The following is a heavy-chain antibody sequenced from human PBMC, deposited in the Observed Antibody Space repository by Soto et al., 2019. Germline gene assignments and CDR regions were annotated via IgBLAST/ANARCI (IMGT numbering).Heavy chain of an antibody. D-gene: IGHD2-15*01. CDR2: INNDGSVS. Sequence: EVQLVESGGGLVQPGGSLRLSCVASGFTFSNYWMYWVRQAPGEGLVWVSRINNDGSVSSYADSVKGRLTISRDNVTNTLYLQMDSLRAEDTAVYDCARGDCVGGTCYSLAGSFYYYMDVWGKGTTVTVFS. V-gene: IGHV3-74*01. J-gene: IGHJ6*03. CDR1: GFTFSNYW. CDR3: ARGDCVGGTCYSLAGSFYYYMDV.